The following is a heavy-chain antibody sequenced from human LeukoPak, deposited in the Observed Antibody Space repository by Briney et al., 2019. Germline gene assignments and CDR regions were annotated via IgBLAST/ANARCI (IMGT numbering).Heavy chain of an antibody. CDR3: ARGGYYDSSGYYYAPRSGLDY. J-gene: IGHJ4*02. V-gene: IGHV4-39*07. Sequence: SETLSLTCTVSGGSICSSSYYWGWIRQPPGKGLEWNGSIYYSGSTYYNPSRKSRVTISVDTSKNQFSLKLSSVTAEDTAVYYCARGGYYDSSGYYYAPRSGLDYWGQGTLVTVSS. CDR1: GGSICSSSYY. CDR2: IYYSGST. D-gene: IGHD3-22*01.